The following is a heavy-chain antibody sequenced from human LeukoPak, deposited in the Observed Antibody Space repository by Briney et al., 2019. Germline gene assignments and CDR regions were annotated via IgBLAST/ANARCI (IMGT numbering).Heavy chain of an antibody. Sequence: GESLRISCKGSGYSFTSYWISWVRQMPGKGLEWRGRFDPSDSYTNYSPSFQGHVTISADKSISTAYLQWSSLKASDTAMYYCASRPLYDYVWGSYRSWGQGTLVTVSS. CDR3: ASRPLYDYVWGSYRS. D-gene: IGHD3-16*02. CDR2: FDPSDSYT. J-gene: IGHJ4*02. CDR1: GYSFTSYW. V-gene: IGHV5-10-1*01.